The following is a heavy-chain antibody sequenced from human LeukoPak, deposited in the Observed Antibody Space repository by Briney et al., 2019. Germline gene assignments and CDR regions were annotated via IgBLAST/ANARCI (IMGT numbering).Heavy chain of an antibody. Sequence: GGSLRLSCAASGFTFSSYSMNWVRQAPGKGLEWVSYISSSSSTIYYADSVKGRFTISRDNAKNSLYLQMNSLRAEDTAVYYCAKDLARFLEWSEGDFDYWGQGTLVTVSS. CDR3: AKDLARFLEWSEGDFDY. D-gene: IGHD3-3*01. CDR2: ISSSSSTI. J-gene: IGHJ4*02. V-gene: IGHV3-48*01. CDR1: GFTFSSYS.